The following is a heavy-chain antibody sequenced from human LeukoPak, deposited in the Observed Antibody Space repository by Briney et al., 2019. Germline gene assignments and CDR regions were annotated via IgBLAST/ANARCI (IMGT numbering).Heavy chain of an antibody. CDR2: INSDGSST. V-gene: IGHV3-74*01. J-gene: IGHJ5*02. D-gene: IGHD6-25*01. CDR3: ARGPASLAALNWFDP. Sequence: PGGSLRLSCAASGFTFSSYWMHWVRQAPGKGLVWVSRINSDGSSTSYADSVKGRFTISRDNAKNTLYLQMNSLRAEDTAVYYCARGPASLAALNWFDPWGQGTLVTVSS. CDR1: GFTFSSYW.